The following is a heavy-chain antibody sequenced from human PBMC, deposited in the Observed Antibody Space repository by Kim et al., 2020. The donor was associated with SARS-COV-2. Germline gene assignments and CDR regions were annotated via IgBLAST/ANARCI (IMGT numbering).Heavy chain of an antibody. J-gene: IGHJ6*02. D-gene: IGHD6-13*01. V-gene: IGHV4-34*01. Sequence: SETLSLTCAVYGGSFSGYYWSWIRQPPGKGLEWIGEINHSGSTNYNPSLKSRVTISVDTSKNQFSLKLSSVTAADTAVYYCARGIAAARYYYYGMDVWGQVTTVTVSS. CDR1: GGSFSGYY. CDR3: ARGIAAARYYYYGMDV. CDR2: INHSGST.